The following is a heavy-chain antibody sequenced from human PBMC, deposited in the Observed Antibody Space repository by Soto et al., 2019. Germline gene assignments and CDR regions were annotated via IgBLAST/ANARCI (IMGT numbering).Heavy chain of an antibody. CDR2: IYYSGST. CDR3: ARDDYGDYEVGY. V-gene: IGHV4-39*02. D-gene: IGHD4-17*01. Sequence: SETLSLTCTVSGGSISSSSYYWGWIRQPPGKGLEWIGSIYYSGSTYYNQSLKSRVTISVDTSKNQFSLKLSSVTAADTAVYYCARDDYGDYEVGYWGQGTQVTVSS. J-gene: IGHJ4*02. CDR1: GGSISSSSYY.